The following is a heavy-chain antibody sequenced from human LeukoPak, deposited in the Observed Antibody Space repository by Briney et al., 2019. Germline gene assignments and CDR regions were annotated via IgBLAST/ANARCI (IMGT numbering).Heavy chain of an antibody. V-gene: IGHV3-64D*06. CDR1: GFTFNMSA. J-gene: IGHJ1*01. Sequence: GGSLRLSCSASGFTFNMSAMHWVRQAPGKGLQYVSVISGNGVSTSYADSVKGRFTISRDNSKNTVYLQMSSLRAEDTAVYYCVGDGRDGYNRYFHHWGQGTLVTVCS. CDR3: VGDGRDGYNRYFHH. CDR2: ISGNGVST. D-gene: IGHD5-24*01.